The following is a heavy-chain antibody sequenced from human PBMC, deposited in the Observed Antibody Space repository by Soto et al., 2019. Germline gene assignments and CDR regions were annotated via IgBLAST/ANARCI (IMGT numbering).Heavy chain of an antibody. Sequence: GASVKVSCKASGYTFTSYGISWVRQAPGQGLEWMGWISAYNGNTNYAQKLQGRVTMTTDTSTSTAYMELRSLRSDDTAVYYCANDILTGYYGRFGGYYYYGVDVWGQGTTVTVS. D-gene: IGHD3-9*01. CDR3: ANDILTGYYGRFGGYYYYGVDV. CDR2: ISAYNGNT. V-gene: IGHV1-18*01. CDR1: GYTFTSYG. J-gene: IGHJ6*02.